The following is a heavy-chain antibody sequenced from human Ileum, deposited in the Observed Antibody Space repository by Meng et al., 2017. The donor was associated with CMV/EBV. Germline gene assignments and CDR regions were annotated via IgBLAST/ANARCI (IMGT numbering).Heavy chain of an antibody. V-gene: IGHV3-53*01. J-gene: IGHJ4*02. CDR1: GFSVGISH. CDR2: ICSGDTT. CDR3: VVGYDSRKVAY. Sequence: GGSLRLSCTASGFSVGISHMNWVRQAPGKGLEGVSVICSGDTTHYADSVKGRFIISRDNSMNTLYLQMDSLRAEDTAVYYCVVGYDSRKVAYWGQGTLVTVSS. D-gene: IGHD3-16*01.